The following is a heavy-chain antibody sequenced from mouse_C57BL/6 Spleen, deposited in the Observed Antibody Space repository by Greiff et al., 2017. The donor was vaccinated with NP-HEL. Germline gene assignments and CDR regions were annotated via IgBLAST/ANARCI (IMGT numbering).Heavy chain of an antibody. CDR2: INPNNGGT. J-gene: IGHJ2*01. D-gene: IGHD3-2*02. CDR1: GYTFTDYY. CDR3: ARRASSGYDY. Sequence: EVQLQQSGPELVKPGASVKISCKASGYTFTDYYMNWVKQSHGKSLEWIGDINPNNGGTSYNQKFKGKATLTVDKSSSTAYMELRSLTSEDSAVYYCARRASSGYDYWGQGTTLTVSS. V-gene: IGHV1-26*01.